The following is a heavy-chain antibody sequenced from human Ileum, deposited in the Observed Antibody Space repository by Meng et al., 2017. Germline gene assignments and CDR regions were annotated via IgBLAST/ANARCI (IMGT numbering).Heavy chain of an antibody. J-gene: IGHJ4*02. V-gene: IGHV4-30-4*01. D-gene: IGHD5-18*01. CDR3: AREFYVDTAMVIDS. CDR1: NGSLTNVNNY. Sequence: QVQLQESGPGLVKPSQTLPLTCSVSNGSLTNVNNYWNWIRQAPGQALEHIGYIYYDGSSYATPSLKSQVTMSIDTSTNQFSLRLDSVTAADTAVYYCAREFYVDTAMVIDSWGPGALVTVSS. CDR2: IYYDGSS.